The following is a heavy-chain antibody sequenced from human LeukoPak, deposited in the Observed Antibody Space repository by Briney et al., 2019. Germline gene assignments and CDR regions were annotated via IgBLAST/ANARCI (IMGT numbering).Heavy chain of an antibody. CDR1: GGSFSGYY. Sequence: SETLSLTCAVYGGSFSGYYWSWIRQPPGKGLEWIGSIYHSGSTYYNPSLKSRVTISVDTSKNQFSLKLSSVTAADTAVYYCARHNYVPAAMVDVWGKGTTVTVSS. D-gene: IGHD2-2*01. CDR2: IYHSGST. J-gene: IGHJ6*04. V-gene: IGHV4-34*01. CDR3: ARHNYVPAAMVDV.